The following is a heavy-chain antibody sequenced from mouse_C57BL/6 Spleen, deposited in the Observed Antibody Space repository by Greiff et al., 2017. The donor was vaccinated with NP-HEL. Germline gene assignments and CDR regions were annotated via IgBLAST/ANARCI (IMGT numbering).Heavy chain of an antibody. CDR1: GYTFTGYW. D-gene: IGHD2-4*01. Sequence: VQLQQSGAELMKPGASVKLSCKATGYTFTGYWIEWVKQRPGHGLEWIGEILPGSGSTNYHEKFKGKATFTADTSSNTAYMQLSSLTTEDSAIYYCARRRDYDAEGYFDYWGQGTTLTVSS. J-gene: IGHJ2*01. CDR3: ARRRDYDAEGYFDY. V-gene: IGHV1-9*01. CDR2: ILPGSGST.